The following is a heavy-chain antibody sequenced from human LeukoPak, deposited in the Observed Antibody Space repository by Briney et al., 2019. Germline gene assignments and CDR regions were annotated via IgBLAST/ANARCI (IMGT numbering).Heavy chain of an antibody. D-gene: IGHD1-26*01. CDR3: ARDPCGTHAY. CDR1: GFSSYS. V-gene: IGHV3-21*01. J-gene: IGHJ4*02. CDR2: ISSGSDYI. Sequence: GGSLRLSCAASGFSSYSLNWVRQAPGKGLEWVSSISSGSDYIYYADSVKGRFTISRDNAKNSLYLQMNSLRAEDTAIYYCARDPCGTHAYWGQGTLVTVSS.